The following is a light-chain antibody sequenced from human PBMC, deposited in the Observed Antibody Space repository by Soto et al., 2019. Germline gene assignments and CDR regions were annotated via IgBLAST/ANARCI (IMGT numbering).Light chain of an antibody. CDR2: EVS. CDR3: SSYGSSSAPVV. V-gene: IGLV2-14*01. CDR1: SSDIGDYNY. J-gene: IGLJ2*01. Sequence: QSALTQPASVSGSPGQSITISCTGTSSDIGDYNYVSWYQQYPGKAPKLMIYEVSNRPSGVSNRFSGSKSGTTASLTISGLQAEDEADYFCSSYGSSSAPVVFGGGTKVTVL.